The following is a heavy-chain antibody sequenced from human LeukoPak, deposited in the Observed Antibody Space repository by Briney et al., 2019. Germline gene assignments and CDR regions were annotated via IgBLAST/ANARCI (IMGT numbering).Heavy chain of an antibody. CDR2: INGSGGST. J-gene: IGHJ4*02. Sequence: GGSLRLSCAASGFTFSSYAMSWVRQAPGKGLEWVPAINGSGGSTYYADSVKGRFTISSDNSKNTLYLQMHSLRAEDTAVYYCAKDQQQLVPSLFDYWGQGTLVTVSS. V-gene: IGHV3-23*01. D-gene: IGHD6-13*01. CDR3: AKDQQQLVPSLFDY. CDR1: GFTFSSYA.